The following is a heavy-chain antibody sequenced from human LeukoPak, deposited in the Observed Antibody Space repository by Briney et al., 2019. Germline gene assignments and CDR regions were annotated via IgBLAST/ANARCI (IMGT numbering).Heavy chain of an antibody. CDR3: ARFYYYDTTGYPYYYMDV. Sequence: SETLSLTCAVSGYSINSDYYWGWIRQSPDKGLEWIGIIYHSGSTYYNPSLKSRFTISVDTSKNQFSLKVTSVTAADTAVYYRARFYYYDTTGYPYYYMDVWGKGTTVTVSS. CDR2: IYHSGST. D-gene: IGHD3-22*01. J-gene: IGHJ6*03. CDR1: GYSINSDYY. V-gene: IGHV4-38-2*01.